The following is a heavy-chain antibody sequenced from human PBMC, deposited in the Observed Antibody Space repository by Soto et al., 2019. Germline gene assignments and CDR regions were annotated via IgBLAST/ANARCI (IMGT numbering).Heavy chain of an antibody. CDR2: IYNSGST. CDR3: ARDFVSDCSSTSCI. CDR1: GGSISSGGYY. D-gene: IGHD2-2*01. Sequence: SETLSLTCTVSGGSISSGGYYWSWIRQHPGKGLEWIGYIYNSGSTYYNPSLKSQVTISVDTSKNKLSLKLSSVTASDTAVYYCARDFVSDCSSTSCIWGQGTMVTVSS. J-gene: IGHJ3*02. V-gene: IGHV4-31*01.